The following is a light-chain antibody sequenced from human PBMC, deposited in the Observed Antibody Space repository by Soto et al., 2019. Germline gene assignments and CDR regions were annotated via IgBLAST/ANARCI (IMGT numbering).Light chain of an antibody. CDR1: NSNIGDNY. V-gene: IGLV1-51*01. CDR3: GTWDSSLSAGV. Sequence: QSVLTQPPSMSAAPGQKVTISCSGTNSNIGDNYVSWHQQLPGTAPKLIIYVNNKRPSGIPDRFSGSKSGTSATLGITGLQTGDEADYYCGTWDSSLSAGVFGGGTKLTVL. J-gene: IGLJ2*01. CDR2: VNN.